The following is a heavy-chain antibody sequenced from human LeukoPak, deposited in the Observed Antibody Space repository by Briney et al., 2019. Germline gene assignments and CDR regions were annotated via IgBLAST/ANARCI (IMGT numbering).Heavy chain of an antibody. CDR1: GGTFSSYA. Sequence: ASVKVSCKASGGTFSSYAISWVRQAPGQGLEWMGGIIPIFGTANYAQKFQGRVTITADESTSTAYMELSSLRSEDTAVYYCAADHGGYSGHEGAFDIWGQGTMVTVSS. CDR2: IIPIFGTA. J-gene: IGHJ3*02. CDR3: AADHGGYSGHEGAFDI. D-gene: IGHD5-12*01. V-gene: IGHV1-69*13.